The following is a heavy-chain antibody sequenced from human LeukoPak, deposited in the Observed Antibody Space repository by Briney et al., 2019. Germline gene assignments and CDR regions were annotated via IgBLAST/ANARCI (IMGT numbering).Heavy chain of an antibody. CDR3: ARARLTIDDDIVVVPAGGWFDP. CDR2: IYTSGST. D-gene: IGHD2-2*01. CDR1: GGSISSYY. J-gene: IGHJ5*02. Sequence: SETLSLTCTVSGGSISSYYWSWIRQPAGKGLEWIGRIYTSGSTNYNPSLKSRVTMSVDTSKNQFSLKLSSVTAADTAVYYCARARLTIDDDIVVVPAGGWFDPWGQGTLVTVSS. V-gene: IGHV4-4*07.